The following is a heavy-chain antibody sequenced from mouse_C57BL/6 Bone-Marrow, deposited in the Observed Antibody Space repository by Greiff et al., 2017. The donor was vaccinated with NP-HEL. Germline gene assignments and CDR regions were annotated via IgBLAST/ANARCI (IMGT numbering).Heavy chain of an antibody. D-gene: IGHD1-1*01. V-gene: IGHV14-2*01. Sequence: EVQLQQSGAELVKPGASVKLSCTASGFNITDYYMHWVKQRTEQGLEWIGRIDPADGDTKYAPKFQGKATITADTSSNTAYLQLSSLTSEDTAVYYCARRYYGSSSYYAMDYGGQGTSVTVSA. J-gene: IGHJ4*01. CDR3: ARRYYGSSSYYAMDY. CDR1: GFNITDYY. CDR2: IDPADGDT.